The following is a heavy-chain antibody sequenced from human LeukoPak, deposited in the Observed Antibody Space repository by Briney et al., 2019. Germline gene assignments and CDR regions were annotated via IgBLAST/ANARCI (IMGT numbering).Heavy chain of an antibody. J-gene: IGHJ4*02. Sequence: TGGSLRLSCTASGFSFSTYALHWVRQAPGKGLEWVAVISHDGSNKYNADSVKGRFTISRDNSKNTLYLQMNILRAEDSAIYYCARDKDHGDSRGWGFFDYWGLGTLVTVSS. V-gene: IGHV3-30*04. CDR3: ARDKDHGDSRGWGFFDY. D-gene: IGHD6-19*01. CDR1: GFSFSTYA. CDR2: ISHDGSNK.